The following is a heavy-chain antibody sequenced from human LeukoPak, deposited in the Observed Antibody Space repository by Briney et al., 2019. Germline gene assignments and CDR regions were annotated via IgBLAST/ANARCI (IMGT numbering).Heavy chain of an antibody. CDR2: ISYDGSNK. J-gene: IGHJ4*02. CDR3: ARDHGGVGALEASDY. D-gene: IGHD1-26*01. Sequence: PGGSLRLSCAASGFTFSSYAMHWVRQAPGKGLEWVAVISYDGSNKYYADSVKGRFTISRDNSKNTLYLQMNSLRAEDTAVYYCARDHGGVGALEASDYWGQGTLVTVSS. CDR1: GFTFSSYA. V-gene: IGHV3-30-3*01.